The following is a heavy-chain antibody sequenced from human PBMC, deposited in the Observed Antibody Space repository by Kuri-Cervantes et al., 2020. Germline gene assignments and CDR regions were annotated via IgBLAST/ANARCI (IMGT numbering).Heavy chain of an antibody. Sequence: GESLKISCAASGFTFSSYAMSWVRQAPGKGLEWVAVISYDGSNKYYADSVKGRFTISRDNSKNTLYLQINSLGAEDTAVYYCARTRIAVAGTFDYWGQGTLVTVSS. D-gene: IGHD6-19*01. CDR3: ARTRIAVAGTFDY. CDR1: GFTFSSYA. V-gene: IGHV3-30-3*01. J-gene: IGHJ4*02. CDR2: ISYDGSNK.